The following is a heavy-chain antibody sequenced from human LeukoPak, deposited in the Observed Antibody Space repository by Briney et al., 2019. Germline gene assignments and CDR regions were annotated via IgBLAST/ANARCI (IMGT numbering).Heavy chain of an antibody. CDR3: ARASYYYGSRQGRYFDL. CDR2: IYHSGST. Sequence: SQTLSFTCAVPGGSISSGGYSWSWIRQPPGKGLEWIGYIYHSGSTYYNPSLKSRVTISVDRSKNQFSLKLSSVTAADTAVYYCARASYYYGSRQGRYFDLWGRGTLVTVSS. D-gene: IGHD3-10*01. V-gene: IGHV4-30-2*01. CDR1: GGSISSGGYS. J-gene: IGHJ2*01.